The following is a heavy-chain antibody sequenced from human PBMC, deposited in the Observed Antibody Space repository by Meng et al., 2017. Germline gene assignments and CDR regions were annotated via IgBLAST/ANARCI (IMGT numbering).Heavy chain of an antibody. J-gene: IGHJ4*02. CDR2: INAGDGNT. V-gene: IGHV1-3*01. CDR3: ARNIDY. Sequence: QVQLVQSGAEVKKPGALVKVSCKASGFIFTNYAIHWVRQAPGQRLELMGWINAGDGNTKYSQKYQGRVTITRDTSASTAYMELSSLRSEDTAVYYCARNIDYWGQGTLVTVSS. CDR1: GFIFTNYA.